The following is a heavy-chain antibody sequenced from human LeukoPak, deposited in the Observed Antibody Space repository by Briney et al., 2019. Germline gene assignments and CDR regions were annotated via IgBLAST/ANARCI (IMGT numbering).Heavy chain of an antibody. D-gene: IGHD3-3*01. J-gene: IGHJ4*02. CDR1: GGSISSGDYY. V-gene: IGHV4-30-4*08. CDR3: ARQNYDFWSGYYTDY. Sequence: SQTLSLTCTVSGGSISSGDYYWSWIRQPPGKGLEWIGEINHSGSTNYNPSPKSRVTISVDTSKNQFSLKLSSVTAADTAVYYCARQNYDFWSGYYTDYWGQGTLVTVSS. CDR2: INHSGST.